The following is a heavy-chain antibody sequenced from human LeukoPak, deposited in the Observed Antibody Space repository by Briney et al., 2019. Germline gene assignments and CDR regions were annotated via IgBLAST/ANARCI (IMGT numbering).Heavy chain of an antibody. J-gene: IGHJ4*02. CDR1: GFTFSSYA. CDR2: ISGSGGST. D-gene: IGHD2-2*02. V-gene: IGHV3-23*01. CDR3: AKDPRGYCSSTSCYKAFDY. Sequence: TGGSLRLSCAASGFTFSSYAMSWVRQAPGKGLEWVSAISGSGGSTYYADSVKGRFTISRDNSKNTLYLQMNSLRAEDTAVYYCAKDPRGYCSSTSCYKAFDYWGQGTLVTVSS.